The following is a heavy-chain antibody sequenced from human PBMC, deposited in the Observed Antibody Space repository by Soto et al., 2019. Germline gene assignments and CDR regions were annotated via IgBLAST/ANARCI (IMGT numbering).Heavy chain of an antibody. J-gene: IGHJ4*02. CDR2: IWYDGSNK. V-gene: IGHV3-33*01. Sequence: QVQLVESGGGVVQPGKSLRLSCAASGFSFSSYGMHWVRQAPGKGLEWVAVIWYDGSNKYYADSVKGRFTISRDNSKNTVYLQMNSLRAEDTAVYHCARDRFDYGDYSYLDYWGQGTLVTVSS. CDR1: GFSFSSYG. D-gene: IGHD4-17*01. CDR3: ARDRFDYGDYSYLDY.